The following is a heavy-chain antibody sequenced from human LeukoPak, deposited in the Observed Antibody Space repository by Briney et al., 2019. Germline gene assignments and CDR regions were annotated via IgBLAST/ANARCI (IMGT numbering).Heavy chain of an antibody. CDR1: GFTFSDYY. D-gene: IGHD4-17*01. CDR2: IKDKTDGGTR. V-gene: IGHV3-15*01. J-gene: IGHJ4*02. Sequence: GGSLRLSCAASGFTFSDYYMSWIRQAPGKGLEWIGRIKDKTDGGTRDYGAPGKGRFTISRDDSKNTLYLQMNSLKTEDTAVYYCTTWGSYGDYRLGLDSWGQGTLVTVSS. CDR3: TTWGSYGDYRLGLDS.